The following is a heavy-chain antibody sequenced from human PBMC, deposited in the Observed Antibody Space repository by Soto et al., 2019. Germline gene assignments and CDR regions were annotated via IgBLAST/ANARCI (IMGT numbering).Heavy chain of an antibody. J-gene: IGHJ4*02. V-gene: IGHV3-48*02. CDR1: GFTFSSFI. CDR3: VRDHQWAFDY. CDR2: VTSSGSGI. D-gene: IGHD2-8*01. Sequence: GGSLRLSCAAPGFTFSSFIMNWVRQAPGKGLEWVSYVTSSGSGIHSAASVKGRFTISRDNTQNSLYLQMNSLRDEDTAVYYCVRDHQWAFDYWGRGTLVTVSS.